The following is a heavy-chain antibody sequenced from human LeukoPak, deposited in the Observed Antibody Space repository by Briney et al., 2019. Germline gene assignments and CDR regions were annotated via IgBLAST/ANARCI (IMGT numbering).Heavy chain of an antibody. V-gene: IGHV4-34*01. J-gene: IGHJ4*02. D-gene: IGHD3-22*01. CDR1: GGSFSGYY. CDR2: INHSGST. CDR3: ARVPYYDSSGYSPRKYFDY. Sequence: SETLSLTCAVYGGSFSGYYWNWIRQPPGKGLEWIGEINHSGSTNYNPSLKSRVTISVDTSKNQFSLKLSSVTAADTAVYYCARVPYYDSSGYSPRKYFDYWGQGTLVTVSS.